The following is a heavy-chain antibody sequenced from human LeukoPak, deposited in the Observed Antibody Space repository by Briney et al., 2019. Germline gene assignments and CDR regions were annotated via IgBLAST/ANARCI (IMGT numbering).Heavy chain of an antibody. CDR3: ARGPLRYFDY. CDR2: TYYRSKWYF. J-gene: IGHJ4*02. Sequence: SQTLSLTCAISGDSVSSNSTTWNWIRQSPSRGLEWLGRTYYRSKWYFDYAVAVKSRITIKPDTSKNQFSLQLNSVTPEDTAVYYCARGPLRYFDYWGPGSLVTVSS. V-gene: IGHV6-1*01. D-gene: IGHD4-17*01. CDR1: GDSVSSNSTT.